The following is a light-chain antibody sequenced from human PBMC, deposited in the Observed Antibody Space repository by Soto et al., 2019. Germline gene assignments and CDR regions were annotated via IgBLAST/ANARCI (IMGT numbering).Light chain of an antibody. CDR3: AAWDDSLSGWV. CDR2: RNN. J-gene: IGLJ3*02. CDR1: SSNIGSNY. Sequence: QSVLTQPTSASGTPGQRVTISCSGSSSNIGSNYVYWYQQLPGTAPKLLIYRNNQRPSGVPDRFSGSKSGTSASLAISGLRSEDEGDYYCAAWDDSLSGWVFGGGPTLTVL. V-gene: IGLV1-47*01.